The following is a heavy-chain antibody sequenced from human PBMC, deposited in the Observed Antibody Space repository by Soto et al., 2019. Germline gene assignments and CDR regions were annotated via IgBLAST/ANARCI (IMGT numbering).Heavy chain of an antibody. CDR1: GFTVSSNY. CDR3: ARSSSVYYDSSGYYPIYYYYGMDV. D-gene: IGHD3-22*01. J-gene: IGHJ6*02. V-gene: IGHV3-53*01. CDR2: IYSGGST. Sequence: GGSLRLSCAASGFTVSSNYMSWVRQAPGKGLEWVSVIYSGGSTYYADSVKGRFTISRDNSKNTLYLQMNSLRAEDTAVYYCARSSSVYYDSSGYYPIYYYYGMDVWGQGTTVTVSS.